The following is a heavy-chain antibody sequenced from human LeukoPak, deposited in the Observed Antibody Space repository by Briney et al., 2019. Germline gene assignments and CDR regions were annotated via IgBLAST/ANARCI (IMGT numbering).Heavy chain of an antibody. CDR2: INHSGST. J-gene: IGHJ4*02. Sequence: SETLSLTCAVYGGSFSGYYWSWIRRPPGKGLEWIGEINHSGSTNYNPSLKSRVTISVDTSKNQFSLKLSSVTAADTAVYYCARGRDYFDYWGQGTLVTVSS. CDR3: ARGRDYFDY. CDR1: GGSFSGYY. V-gene: IGHV4-34*01.